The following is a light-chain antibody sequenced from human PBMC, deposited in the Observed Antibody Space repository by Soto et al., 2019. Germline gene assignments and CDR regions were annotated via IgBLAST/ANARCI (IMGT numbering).Light chain of an antibody. CDR1: SSDVGGYNY. CDR3: SSYTSSSTLGHV. J-gene: IGLJ1*01. V-gene: IGLV2-14*01. Sequence: QSVLTQPASVSGSPGQSITISCTGTSSDVGGYNYVSWYQQHPGKAPKLMIYEVSNRPSGVSNRFPGSKSGNTASLTISGLQAEDEADYYCSSYTSSSTLGHVFGTGTKVTVL. CDR2: EVS.